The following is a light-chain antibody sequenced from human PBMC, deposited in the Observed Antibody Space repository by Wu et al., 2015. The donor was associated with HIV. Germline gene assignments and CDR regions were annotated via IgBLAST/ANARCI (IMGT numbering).Light chain of an antibody. CDR2: YAS. Sequence: EIVMTQSPATLSVSPGERATLSCRASQSVTSNLAWYQHKPGQAPRLLIYYASSRATGIPPRFSGSGSGTEFTLTITSVQSEDFAIYYCQQYNNWPPLTFGGGTKVEIK. V-gene: IGKV3-15*01. CDR1: QSVTSN. CDR3: QQYNNWPPLT. J-gene: IGKJ4*01.